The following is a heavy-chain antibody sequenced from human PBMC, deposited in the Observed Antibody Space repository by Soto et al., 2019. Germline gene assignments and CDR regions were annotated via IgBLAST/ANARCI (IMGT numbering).Heavy chain of an antibody. CDR1: GGSISSGGFY. CDR3: ARLQYTWNAPAY. V-gene: IGHV4-39*01. Sequence: PSETLSLTCAVSGGSISSGGFYWGWIRQPPGKGLEWIGSIYYSGSTYYNPSLKSRLTISVDTSKNQFSLKLSSVTAADTAVYYCARLQYTWNAPAYWGQGPLVTVSS. J-gene: IGHJ4*02. CDR2: IYYSGST. D-gene: IGHD1-20*01.